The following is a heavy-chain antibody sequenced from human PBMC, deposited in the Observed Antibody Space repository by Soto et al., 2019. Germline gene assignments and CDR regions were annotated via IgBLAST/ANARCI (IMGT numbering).Heavy chain of an antibody. J-gene: IGHJ3*02. CDR2: INPNSGAT. CDR3: ARDSYYDILTGYSRNAFDI. D-gene: IGHD3-9*01. Sequence: ASVKVSCQASGYTFIGYYMHWVRQAPGQGLEWLGWINPNSGATIYAQKFQGRVTMTRDTSINTAYMELSRLRSDDTAVYYCARDSYYDILTGYSRNAFDIWGQGTMVTVSS. V-gene: IGHV1-2*02. CDR1: GYTFIGYY.